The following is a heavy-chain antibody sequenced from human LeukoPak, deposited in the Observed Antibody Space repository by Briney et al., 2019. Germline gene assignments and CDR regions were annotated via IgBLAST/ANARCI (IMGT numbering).Heavy chain of an antibody. CDR3: ARGRNYDGSVTYYID. V-gene: IGHV4-31*03. D-gene: IGHD3-10*01. CDR1: GGSIGSSGYY. Sequence: SQTLSLTCNVSGGSIGSSGYYWTWIRQHPGKGLEWLGYIYYSGSTCYNPSVKSRVTMSTDTSKNQFSLKLSSVTAADTAVYFCARGRNYDGSVTYYIDWGQGTLVTVSS. J-gene: IGHJ4*02. CDR2: IYYSGST.